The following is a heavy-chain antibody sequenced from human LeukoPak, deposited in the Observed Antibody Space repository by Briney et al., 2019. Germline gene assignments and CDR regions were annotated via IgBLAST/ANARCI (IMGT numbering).Heavy chain of an antibody. D-gene: IGHD4-23*01. J-gene: IGHJ4*02. CDR1: GFTFSSYA. CDR3: ARDGESTVVTHFDY. CDR2: IRYDGSNK. V-gene: IGHV3-33*08. Sequence: GGSLRLSCAASGFTFSSYAMSWVRQAPGKGLEWVAFIRYDGSNKYYADSVKGRFTISRDNAKNTLYLQLNSLRAEDTAVYYCARDGESTVVTHFDYWGQGTLVTVSS.